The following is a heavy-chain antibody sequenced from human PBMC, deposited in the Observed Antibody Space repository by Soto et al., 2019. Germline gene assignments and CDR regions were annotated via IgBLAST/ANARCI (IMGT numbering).Heavy chain of an antibody. CDR1: GFLFSTYW. D-gene: IGHD2-21*01. J-gene: IGHJ4*02. Sequence: EVQLVESGGGLVQPGGSLRLSCAASGFLFSTYWMFWVRQVPRKGLLWVSRIKSDGSSTSYADSVKGRFTISRDNTKNTVYLPMTSLRAEDTAVYYCAIGGGDYNSFDHWGQGILVTVSS. CDR2: IKSDGSST. CDR3: AIGGGDYNSFDH. V-gene: IGHV3-74*01.